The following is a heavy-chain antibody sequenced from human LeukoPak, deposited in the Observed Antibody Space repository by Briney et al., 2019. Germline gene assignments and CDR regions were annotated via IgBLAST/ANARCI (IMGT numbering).Heavy chain of an antibody. J-gene: IGHJ5*02. D-gene: IGHD5-12*01. CDR2: ISPSGGST. Sequence: PGGSLRLSCTTSGLSFSNCVMTWVRQSPGKGLEWVSSISPSGGSTFYADSVRGRFTISRDNSKNTVYLQMRSLGAEDTAAYYCAGGYSDDDFFNPWGQGTLVTVSS. CDR1: GLSFSNCV. CDR3: AGGYSDDDFFNP. V-gene: IGHV3-23*01.